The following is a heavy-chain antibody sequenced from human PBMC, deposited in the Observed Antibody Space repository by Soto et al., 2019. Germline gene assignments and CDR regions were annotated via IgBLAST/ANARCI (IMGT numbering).Heavy chain of an antibody. CDR3: ARVVVAAGGMDV. CDR1: GYTFTSYD. V-gene: IGHV1-8*01. J-gene: IGHJ6*02. D-gene: IGHD2-15*01. CDR2: MNPNSGNT. Sequence: ASVKVSCKASGYTFTSYDIDWVRQATGQGLEWMGWMNPNSGNTGYAQKFQGRVTMTRNTSISTAYMELSSLRSEDTAVYYCARVVVAAGGMDVWGQGTTVTVSS.